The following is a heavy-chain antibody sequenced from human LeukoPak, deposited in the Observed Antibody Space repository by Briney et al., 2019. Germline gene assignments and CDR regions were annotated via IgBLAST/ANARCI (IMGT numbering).Heavy chain of an antibody. CDR2: INHSGST. CDR1: GGSISSYY. J-gene: IGHJ6*02. Sequence: PSETLSLTCTVSGGSISSYYRSWIRQPPGKGLEWIGEINHSGSTNYNPSLKSRVTISVDTSKNQFSLKLSSVTAADTAVYYCARGGDGVYSSSWLYYYYYGMDVWGQGTTVTVSS. V-gene: IGHV4-34*01. D-gene: IGHD6-13*01. CDR3: ARGGDGVYSSSWLYYYYYGMDV.